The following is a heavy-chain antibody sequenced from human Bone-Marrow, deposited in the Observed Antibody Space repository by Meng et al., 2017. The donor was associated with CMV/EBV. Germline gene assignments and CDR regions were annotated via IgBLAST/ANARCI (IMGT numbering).Heavy chain of an antibody. CDR3: AKGATLTTVTTYYYYGMDV. CDR2: IGGSGDNT. J-gene: IGHJ6*02. D-gene: IGHD4-11*01. CDR1: GFTFSTYS. Sequence: GESLKISCAASGFTFSTYSMSWVRQAPRKGLEWVSTIGGSGDNTYYADSVRGRFTISRDNSKSTLSLQMNSLRAEDTAVYYCAKGATLTTVTTYYYYGMDVWGQGTTVTVSS. V-gene: IGHV3-23*01.